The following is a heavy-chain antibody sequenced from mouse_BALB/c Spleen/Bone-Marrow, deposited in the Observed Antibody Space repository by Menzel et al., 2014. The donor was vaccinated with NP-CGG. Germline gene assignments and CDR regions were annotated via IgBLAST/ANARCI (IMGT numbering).Heavy chain of an antibody. CDR3: VRRDYGYGGFAY. J-gene: IGHJ3*01. V-gene: IGHV10-1*02. CDR2: IRSKSNNYAT. CDR1: GFTFNTYA. D-gene: IGHD1-2*01. Sequence: EVKLVESGGGLVQPKGSLKLSCAASGFTFNTYAMNWVRQAPGKGLEWVARIRSKSNNYATYYADSVKDRFTISRDDSQSMLYLQMNNLKTEDTAMYYCVRRDYGYGGFAYWGQGTLVTVSA.